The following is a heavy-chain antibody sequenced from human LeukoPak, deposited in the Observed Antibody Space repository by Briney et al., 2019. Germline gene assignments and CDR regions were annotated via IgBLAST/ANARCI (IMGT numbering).Heavy chain of an antibody. CDR1: GGSISSSSYY. D-gene: IGHD1-26*01. CDR3: ASRLVGATVDY. J-gene: IGHJ4*02. V-gene: IGHV4-39*01. CDR2: IYYSGST. Sequence: SGTLSLTCTVSGGSISSSSYYWGWIRQPPGKGLEWIGSIYYSGSTYYNPSLKSRVTISVDTSKNQFSLKLSSVTAADTAVYYCASRLVGATVDYWGQGTLVTVSS.